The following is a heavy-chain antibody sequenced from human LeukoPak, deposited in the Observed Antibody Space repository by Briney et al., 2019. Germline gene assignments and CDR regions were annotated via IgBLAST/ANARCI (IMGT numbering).Heavy chain of an antibody. CDR2: IYSGGTT. V-gene: IGHV3-53*01. D-gene: IGHD5-18*01. CDR3: ARGGYAHYYGMDV. J-gene: IGHJ6*02. CDR1: GFTVSTNY. Sequence: GESLRLSCAASGFTVSTNYMSWVRQAPGKGLGWVSVIYSGGTTNYADSVKGRFTISRDNSKNTVYLQMNSLRAEDTAVYYCARGGYAHYYGMDVWGQGTTVTVSS.